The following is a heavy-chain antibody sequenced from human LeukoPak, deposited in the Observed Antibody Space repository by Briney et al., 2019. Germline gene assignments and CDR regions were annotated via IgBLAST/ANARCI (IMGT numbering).Heavy chain of an antibody. V-gene: IGHV4-34*01. CDR3: AREMTYTGGWGPFDY. D-gene: IGHD6-19*01. J-gene: IGHJ4*02. Sequence: SETLSLTCAVYGGSLSGYFWSWIRQPPGTGNGLEWIGEINHRGSTNYNPSLKSRVTLSVDTSKNQFSLRLTSVTAADTAVYFCAREMTYTGGWGPFDYWGPGALLTVSS. CDR1: GGSLSGYF. CDR2: INHRGST.